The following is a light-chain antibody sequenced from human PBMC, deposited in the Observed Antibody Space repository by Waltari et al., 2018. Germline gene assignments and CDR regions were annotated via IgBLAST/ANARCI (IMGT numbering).Light chain of an antibody. CDR1: QSIKFY. J-gene: IGKJ4*01. CDR3: QRRGSWPQIT. CDR2: DTS. V-gene: IGKV3-11*01. Sequence: ILLTQSPSTLSLSPGERASLSCRASQSIKFYLAWYQQSPGQAPRLLIYDTSTRSTGVPARFSGSGAETDFTLTISSLEPEDVAVYFCQRRGSWPQITFGGGTRVEI.